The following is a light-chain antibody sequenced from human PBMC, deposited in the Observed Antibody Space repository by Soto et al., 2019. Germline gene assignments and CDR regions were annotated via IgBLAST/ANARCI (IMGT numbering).Light chain of an antibody. J-gene: IGKJ4*01. Sequence: EIVMTQSPATLSVSPGERVTLSCRASQNINSNLVWYQHNPGQAPRLLIYGASAWATGIPGRFSGSGSGTEFTLTITSLQSEDFAVYYCHQYNNWLLTFGGGTKVEIK. CDR1: QNINSN. CDR3: HQYNNWLLT. V-gene: IGKV3-15*01. CDR2: GAS.